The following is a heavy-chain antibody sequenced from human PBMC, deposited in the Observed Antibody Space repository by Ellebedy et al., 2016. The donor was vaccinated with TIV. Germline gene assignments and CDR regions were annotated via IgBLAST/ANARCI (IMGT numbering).Heavy chain of an antibody. Sequence: SQTLSLTCAVSGVSVKSYYWSWVRQPPGKGLEWIGYVYHSGDTKYNPSLKSRVSMSLDMSKNHFSLRLTSVTATDTAVYYCARDFRGVDEPFDIWGQGTMVTVSS. CDR3: ARDFRGVDEPFDI. V-gene: IGHV4-59*02. CDR1: GVSVKSYY. CDR2: VYHSGDT. J-gene: IGHJ3*02. D-gene: IGHD3-10*01.